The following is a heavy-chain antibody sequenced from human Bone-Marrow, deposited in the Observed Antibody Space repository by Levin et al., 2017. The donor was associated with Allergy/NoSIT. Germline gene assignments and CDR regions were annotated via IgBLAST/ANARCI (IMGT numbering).Heavy chain of an antibody. D-gene: IGHD2-2*01. CDR2: VSMDGNKN. CDR3: AKGSSTSWYFDS. Sequence: GGSLRLSCAASGFTFSSYAMHWVRQGPGKGLEWVAVVSMDGNKNHFADSVKGRFTISRDNSKNTLSLQMNSLRPEDTSVYYCAKGSSTSWYFDSWGQGTLVTVSS. V-gene: IGHV3-30*18. CDR1: GFTFSSYA. J-gene: IGHJ4*02.